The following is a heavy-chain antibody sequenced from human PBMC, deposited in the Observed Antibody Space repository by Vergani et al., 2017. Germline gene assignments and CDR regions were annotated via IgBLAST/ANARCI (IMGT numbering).Heavy chain of an antibody. CDR1: GGSISSYY. CDR2: IYYSGST. D-gene: IGHD6-13*01. Sequence: QVQLQESGPGLVKPSETLSLTCTVSGGSISSYYWSWIRQPPGKGLEWIGYIYYSGSTNYNPSLKSRVTISVDTSKSQCSLKMSSVTAADAAVYYGARDGAAAEEAFYGMDVWGQGTTVTVSS. CDR3: ARDGAAAEEAFYGMDV. J-gene: IGHJ6*02. V-gene: IGHV4-59*01.